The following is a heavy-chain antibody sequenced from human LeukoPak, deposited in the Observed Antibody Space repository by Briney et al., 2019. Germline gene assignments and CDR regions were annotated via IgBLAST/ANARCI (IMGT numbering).Heavy chain of an antibody. CDR2: IYYSGST. CDR1: GGSISSYY. D-gene: IGHD2-15*01. J-gene: IGHJ4*02. CDR3: ASEGRYCSGGSCYDY. V-gene: IGHV4-59*12. Sequence: PSETLSLTCTVSGGSISSYYWSWIRQPPGKGLEWIGYIYYSGSTNYNPSLKSRVTISVDTSKNQFSLKLSSVTAADTAVYYCASEGRYCSGGSCYDYWGQGTLVTVSS.